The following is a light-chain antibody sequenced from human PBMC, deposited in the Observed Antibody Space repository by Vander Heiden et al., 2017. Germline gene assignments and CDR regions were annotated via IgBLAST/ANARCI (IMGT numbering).Light chain of an antibody. J-gene: IGKJ5*01. CDR2: WAS. V-gene: IGKV4-1*01. CDR1: QSVLYNSNNKNY. CDR3: KQDSRTPIT. Sequence: IVMPTHPDPPVASLRERATINCKSSQSVLYNSNNKNYLTWFQQKPGQPPKRLIYWASTREFGVPDRFSGSGSGTDFTLTISRLEAEDVGVYYCKQDSRTPITFGGGTRLEI.